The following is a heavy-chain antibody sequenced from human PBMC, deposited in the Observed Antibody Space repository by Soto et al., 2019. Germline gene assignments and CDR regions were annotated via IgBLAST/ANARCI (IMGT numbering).Heavy chain of an antibody. CDR1: GFTFSSYA. CDR3: AREATPDYYDSSGYLIYFDY. Sequence: QVQLVESGGGVVQPGRSLRLSCAASGFTFSSYAMHWVRQAPGKGLEWVAVISYDGSNKYYADSVKGRFTISRDNFKNTLYLQMNSLRAEDTAVYYCAREATPDYYDSSGYLIYFDYWGQGTLVTVSS. J-gene: IGHJ4*02. D-gene: IGHD3-22*01. CDR2: ISYDGSNK. V-gene: IGHV3-30-3*01.